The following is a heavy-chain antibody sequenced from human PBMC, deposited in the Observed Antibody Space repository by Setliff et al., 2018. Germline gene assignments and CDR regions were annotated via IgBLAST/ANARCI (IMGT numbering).Heavy chain of an antibody. J-gene: IGHJ1*01. Sequence: SETLSLTCTVSGGSFGSGTYYWSWIRQPAGKVLEWIGLIQMTGNTNYNPSLQSRVTISVDMSKNQFSMKLTSVTAADTAVYYCARVDFTMIQGVLGLWGQGTLVTVSS. D-gene: IGHD3-10*01. CDR2: IQMTGNT. CDR3: ARVDFTMIQGVLGL. V-gene: IGHV4-61*02. CDR1: GGSFGSGTYY.